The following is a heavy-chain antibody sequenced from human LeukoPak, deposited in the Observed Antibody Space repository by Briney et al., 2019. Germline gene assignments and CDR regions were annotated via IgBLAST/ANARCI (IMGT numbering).Heavy chain of an antibody. CDR2: FDPEDGET. J-gene: IGHJ6*02. CDR1: GYTLTELS. V-gene: IGHV1-24*01. D-gene: IGHD3-3*01. Sequence: ASVNVSGKVSGYTLTELSMHWVRQAPGKGLERMGGFDPEDGETIYAQKFQGRVTMTEDTSTDTAYMELSSLRSEDTAVYYCATSTIFGVDPPYYYYGMDVWGQGTTVTVSS. CDR3: ATSTIFGVDPPYYYYGMDV.